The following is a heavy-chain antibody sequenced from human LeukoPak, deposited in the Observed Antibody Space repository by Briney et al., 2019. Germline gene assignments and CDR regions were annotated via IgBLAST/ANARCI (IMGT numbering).Heavy chain of an antibody. J-gene: IGHJ4*02. CDR2: MNPNSGNT. Sequence: ASVKVSCKASGYTFTSYDINWVRQATGQGLEWMGWMNPNSGNTGYAQKFQGRVTMTRNTSISTAYMELSSLRSEDTAVYYCASVDTAMVPRVDYWGQGTLVTVSS. CDR3: ASVDTAMVPRVDY. CDR1: GYTFTSYD. V-gene: IGHV1-8*01. D-gene: IGHD5-18*01.